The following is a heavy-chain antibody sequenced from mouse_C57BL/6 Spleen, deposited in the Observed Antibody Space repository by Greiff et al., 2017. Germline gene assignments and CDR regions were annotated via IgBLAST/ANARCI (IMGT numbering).Heavy chain of an antibody. Sequence: QVQLQQSGAELVRPGTSVKVSCKASGYAFTNYLIEWVKQRPGQGLEWIGVINPGSGGTNYNEKFKGKATLTADKSSSTAYMQLSSLTSEDSAVYFCARSSITTVAGFAYWGQGTLVTVSA. CDR2: INPGSGGT. CDR3: ARSSITTVAGFAY. D-gene: IGHD1-1*01. V-gene: IGHV1-54*01. J-gene: IGHJ3*01. CDR1: GYAFTNYL.